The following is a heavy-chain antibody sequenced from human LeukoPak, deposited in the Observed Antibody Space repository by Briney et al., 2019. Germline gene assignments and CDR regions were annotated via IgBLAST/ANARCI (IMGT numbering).Heavy chain of an antibody. Sequence: GGSLRLSCAASGLTFSSYWMHWVRQAPGKGLVWVSRINTDGTTASYADSVKGRFTISRDNAKNTLYLQMSSLRAEDTAVYYCARVRRGCDKHYYYYGMDVWGQGNTVTVSS. J-gene: IGHJ6*02. CDR3: ARVRRGCDKHYYYYGMDV. CDR2: INTDGTTA. V-gene: IGHV3-74*01. D-gene: IGHD5-24*01. CDR1: GLTFSSYW.